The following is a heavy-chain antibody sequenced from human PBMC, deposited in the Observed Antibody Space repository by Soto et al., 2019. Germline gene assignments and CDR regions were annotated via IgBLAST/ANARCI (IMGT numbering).Heavy chain of an antibody. J-gene: IGHJ6*02. CDR1: RVAFSKFI. V-gene: IGHV1-69*13. Sequence: GASVKVSCKASRVAFSKFIVTWVRQAPGPGLGWVGGIIPIFGTANYAQKFQGRVTITADESTSTSYMEVNNLRSEDTAVYYCAKVRYSSPMGYYYGMDVWGQGTTVTVS. CDR3: AKVRYSSPMGYYYGMDV. CDR2: IIPIFGTA. D-gene: IGHD6-19*01.